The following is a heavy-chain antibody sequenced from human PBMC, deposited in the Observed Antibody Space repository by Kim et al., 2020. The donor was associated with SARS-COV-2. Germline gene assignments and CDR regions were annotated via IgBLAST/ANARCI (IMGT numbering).Heavy chain of an antibody. D-gene: IGHD3-16*01. CDR3: AKGGVFDY. J-gene: IGHJ4*02. CDR1: GFTFSSYG. CDR2: ISYDGNNK. V-gene: IGHV3-30*18. Sequence: GESLRLSCAASGFTFSSYGMHWVRQAPGKGLEWVALISYDGNNKYYADSVKGRFTISRDNSKKTLYLQMNSLRAEDTAVYYCAKGGVFDYWGQGTLVTVSS.